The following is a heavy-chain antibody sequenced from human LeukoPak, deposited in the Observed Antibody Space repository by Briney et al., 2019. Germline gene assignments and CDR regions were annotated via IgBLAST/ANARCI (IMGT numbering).Heavy chain of an antibody. CDR3: ASGSYGDYRYYFDY. J-gene: IGHJ4*02. V-gene: IGHV3-21*01. CDR1: GFAFSSYS. Sequence: GSLRLSCAASGFAFSSYSMNWVRQAPGKELEWVSSISSSSSYIYYADSVKGRFTISRDNAKNSLYLQMNSLRAEDTAVYYCASGSYGDYRYYFDYWGQGTLVTVSS. D-gene: IGHD4-17*01. CDR2: ISSSSSYI.